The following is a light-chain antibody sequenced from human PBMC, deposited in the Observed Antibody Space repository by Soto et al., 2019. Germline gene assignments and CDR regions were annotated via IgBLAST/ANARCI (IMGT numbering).Light chain of an antibody. Sequence: QSVLNQPPSASGSPGQSVTISCTGTSSDVGDYNYVSWYQQHPGKAPKLMIYEVIKRPSGVPDRFSGSKSGNTASLTVSWLQAEDEADYYCTSYSVSNTYVFGTGTKVTVL. J-gene: IGLJ1*01. CDR2: EVI. CDR3: TSYSVSNTYV. CDR1: SSDVGDYNY. V-gene: IGLV2-8*01.